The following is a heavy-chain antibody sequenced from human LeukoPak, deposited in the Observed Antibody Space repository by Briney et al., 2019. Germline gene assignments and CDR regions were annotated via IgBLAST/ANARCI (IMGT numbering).Heavy chain of an antibody. V-gene: IGHV4-34*01. CDR3: ARGRRDGYNLEYFDN. D-gene: IGHD5-24*01. CDR1: SASGSFSGYY. CDR2: ISHRGNS. J-gene: IGHJ4*02. Sequence: PSETLSLTCAAYSASGSFSGYYWTWIRQPPGKGLEWIGEISHRGNSNYTPSLKSRVIISVDTSKNQFSLKLTSVTAADTAVYYCARGRRDGYNLEYFDNWGQGTLVTVSS.